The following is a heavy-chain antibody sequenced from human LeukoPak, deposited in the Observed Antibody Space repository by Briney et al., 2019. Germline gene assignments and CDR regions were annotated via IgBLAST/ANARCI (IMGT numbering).Heavy chain of an antibody. D-gene: IGHD3-3*01. CDR1: GFTFSTDG. J-gene: IGHJ3*02. V-gene: IGHV3-23*01. CDR3: AKFGLRFLEWLSLGDDAFDI. CDR2: ISASGGST. Sequence: PGGSLRLSCAASGFTFSTDGMTWVRQAPGKGLEWVSVISASGGSTYYADSVKGRFTISRDNSKNTLYLQMNSLRAEDTAVYYCAKFGLRFLEWLSLGDDAFDIWGQGTMVTVSS.